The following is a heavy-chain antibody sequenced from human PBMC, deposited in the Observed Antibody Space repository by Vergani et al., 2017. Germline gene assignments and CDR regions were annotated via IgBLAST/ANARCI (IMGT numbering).Heavy chain of an antibody. V-gene: IGHV1-18*01. CDR2: ISAYNGDT. J-gene: IGHJ6*03. CDR1: GYTFTSYG. Sequence: QVQLVQSGAEVKKPGASVKVSCKASGYTFTSYGISWVRQAPGQGLEWMGWISAYNGDTGSAQKFRGRVTMTTDTSISTAYLELSSLRSEDTAVYYCARQGYTYARPNYYYYMDVWGK. D-gene: IGHD5-18*01. CDR3: ARQGYTYARPNYYYYMDV.